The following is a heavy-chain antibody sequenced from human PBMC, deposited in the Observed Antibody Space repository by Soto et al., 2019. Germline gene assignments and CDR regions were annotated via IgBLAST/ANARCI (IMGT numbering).Heavy chain of an antibody. CDR3: AIGMPGIRYVCNGMDV. D-gene: IGHD1-20*01. CDR2: IWYDGSDK. V-gene: IGHV3-33*01. Sequence: QVQLVESGGGVVQPGRSLRLSCAASAFTFSSYGMHWVRQAPGKGLEWVAVIWYDGSDKYYADSVKGRFTISRDNSKNAVELQMNSLRAEDTAIYYCAIGMPGIRYVCNGMDVWCQGTTVTVSS. CDR1: AFTFSSYG. J-gene: IGHJ6*02.